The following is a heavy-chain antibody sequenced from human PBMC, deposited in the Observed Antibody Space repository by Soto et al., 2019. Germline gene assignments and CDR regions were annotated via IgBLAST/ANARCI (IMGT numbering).Heavy chain of an antibody. V-gene: IGHV3-48*01. Sequence: EVQLVGSGGGLVQPGGSLRLSCAASGFTFSNYNMNWVRQAPGKGLEWVSYITGSSSAIYYADSVKGRFTISRDNAKNSLDLQMNSLRAEDTAVYYCAREIPGDYGVDYWGQGTLVTVSS. J-gene: IGHJ4*02. CDR1: GFTFSNYN. D-gene: IGHD4-17*01. CDR2: ITGSSSAI. CDR3: AREIPGDYGVDY.